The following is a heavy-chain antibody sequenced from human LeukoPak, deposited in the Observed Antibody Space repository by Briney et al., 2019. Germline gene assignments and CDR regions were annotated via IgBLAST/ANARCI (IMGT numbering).Heavy chain of an antibody. V-gene: IGHV3-33*01. CDR3: ARDWKTNSFDY. D-gene: IGHD1-1*01. CDR2: IYYDRSNI. CDR1: EFTFTTYG. Sequence: PGRSLTLSCAASEFTFTTYGMHWVRQAPGKGLEWVAFIYYDRSNIYYADYVKGRFTISRDISKNTLYLQMDSLRAEDTAIYYCARDWKTNSFDYWGQGTLVTVSS. J-gene: IGHJ4*02.